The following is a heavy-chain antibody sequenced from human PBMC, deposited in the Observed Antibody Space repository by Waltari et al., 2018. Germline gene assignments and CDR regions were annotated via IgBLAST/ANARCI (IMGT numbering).Heavy chain of an antibody. CDR3: ARVIVYSDSPVCDF. CDR1: GFTVGEYS. J-gene: IGHJ4*01. V-gene: IGHV3-21*01. D-gene: IGHD2-21*01. Sequence: EVQLVESGGGLVNPGGSLRLSCAASGFTVGEYSMTWVRQAPGKGLEWVSSISSADYSLDADSMKGRFIISRDNAKNSLYLQMNGLRGEDTAVYYCARVIVYSDSPVCDFWGQGTLVIVSS. CDR2: ISSADYS.